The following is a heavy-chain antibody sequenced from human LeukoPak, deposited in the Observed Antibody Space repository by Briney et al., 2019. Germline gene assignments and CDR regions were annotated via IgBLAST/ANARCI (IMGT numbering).Heavy chain of an antibody. CDR2: IYYSGST. J-gene: IGHJ6*03. CDR3: ARFDYYYYYMDV. CDR1: GGSISSYY. V-gene: IGHV4-59*01. Sequence: SETLSLTCSVSGGSISSYYWSWIRQPPGKGLEWIGYIYYSGSTNYNPSLKSRVTISVDTSKNQFSLKLGSVTAADTAVYYCARFDYYYYYMDVWGKGTTVTVSS.